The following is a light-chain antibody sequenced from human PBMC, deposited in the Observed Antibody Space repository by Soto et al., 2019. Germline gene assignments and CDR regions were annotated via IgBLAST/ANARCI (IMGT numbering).Light chain of an antibody. CDR1: SSDVGAYNY. Sequence: QSVLTQPASVSGSPGQSVAISCTGTSSDVGAYNYISWYQQHPGKAPKLLLSEVSNRPSGVSDRFSGSKSGNTASLTISGLQAEDEADYYCSSLTTSFTYVFGTGTKVIVL. CDR2: EVS. CDR3: SSLTTSFTYV. J-gene: IGLJ1*01. V-gene: IGLV2-14*01.